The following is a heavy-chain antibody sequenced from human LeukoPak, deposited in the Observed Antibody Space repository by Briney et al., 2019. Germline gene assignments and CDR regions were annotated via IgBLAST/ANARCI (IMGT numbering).Heavy chain of an antibody. Sequence: SETLSLICTVSGGSISSYYWSWIRQPPGKGLEWIGYIYYSGSTNYNPSLKSRVTISVDTSKNQFSLKLSSVTAADTAVYYCVSAKFLVRGVSWFDPWGQGTLVTVSS. CDR2: IYYSGST. J-gene: IGHJ5*02. D-gene: IGHD3-10*01. V-gene: IGHV4-59*01. CDR1: GGSISSYY. CDR3: VSAKFLVRGVSWFDP.